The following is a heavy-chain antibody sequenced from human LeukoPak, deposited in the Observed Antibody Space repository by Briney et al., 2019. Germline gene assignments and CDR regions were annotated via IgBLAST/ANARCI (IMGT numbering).Heavy chain of an antibody. CDR2: MNPNSGNT. V-gene: IGHV1-8*01. D-gene: IGHD4-23*01. CDR1: GYTFTSYD. CDR3: ARVPYGGAKGYYYYMDV. J-gene: IGHJ6*03. Sequence: GASVRVSCKASGYTFTSYDINWVRQATGQGLEWMGWMNPNSGNTGYAQKFQGRVTMTRNTSISTAYLELSSLRSEDTAVYYCARVPYGGAKGYYYYMDVWGKGTTVTVSS.